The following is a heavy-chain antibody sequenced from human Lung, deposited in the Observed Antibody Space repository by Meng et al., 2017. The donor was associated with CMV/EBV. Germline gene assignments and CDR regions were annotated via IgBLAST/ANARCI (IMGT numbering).Heavy chain of an antibody. CDR2: IKEDGSVK. Sequence: GESXKISCAASGFTFTNYWMTWVRQAPGRGLEWVANIKEDGSVKHYGDSVKGRFTMSRDNAKNSVYLQMNGLRAEDTAVYYCAREYWGPEDWGQGTLVTVSS. J-gene: IGHJ4*02. CDR1: GFTFTNYW. D-gene: IGHD7-27*01. CDR3: AREYWGPED. V-gene: IGHV3-7*01.